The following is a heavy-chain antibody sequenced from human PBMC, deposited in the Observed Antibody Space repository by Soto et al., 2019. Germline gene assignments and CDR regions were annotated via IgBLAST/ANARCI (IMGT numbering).Heavy chain of an antibody. CDR3: ARGHLAVVPVASWYYYMDV. J-gene: IGHJ6*03. Sequence: ASVKVSCKASGYGFSNYAVHWVRQAPGQRLEWMGWVNAGNGNTRYSQNFQGRVTITRDTSARTAYLELSSLRSEDTAVYYCARGHLAVVPVASWYYYMDVWGKGTTVTVSS. CDR1: GYGFSNYA. V-gene: IGHV1-3*01. CDR2: VNAGNGNT. D-gene: IGHD2-2*01.